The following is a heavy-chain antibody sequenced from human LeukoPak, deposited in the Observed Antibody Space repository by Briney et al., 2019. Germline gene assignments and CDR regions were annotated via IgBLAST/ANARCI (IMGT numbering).Heavy chain of an antibody. CDR2: ISGSSSYI. J-gene: IGHJ3*02. CDR3: ARLYEVTGILYYNIAGAFDI. CDR1: GFTFSSYA. D-gene: IGHD2-8*01. Sequence: GGSLRLSCAASGFTFSSYAMHWVRQAPGKGLEWVSSISGSSSYIYYADSVKGRFTISRDNAKNSLYLQMNSLRAEDTAVYYCARLYEVTGILYYNIAGAFDIWGQGTTVTVSS. V-gene: IGHV3-21*01.